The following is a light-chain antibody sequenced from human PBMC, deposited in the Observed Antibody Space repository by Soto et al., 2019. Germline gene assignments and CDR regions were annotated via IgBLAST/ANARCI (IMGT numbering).Light chain of an antibody. CDR1: SSDVGGYNY. J-gene: IGLJ3*02. CDR2: EVS. Sequence: QSALTQPASVSGSPGQSITISCTGTSSDVGGYNYVSWYQQHPGKAPKLMIYEVSNRPSGVSNRFSGSKSGHTASLTISRLQAEDEADYYCTSYTSSSTWVFGGVTKVTVL. V-gene: IGLV2-14*01. CDR3: TSYTSSSTWV.